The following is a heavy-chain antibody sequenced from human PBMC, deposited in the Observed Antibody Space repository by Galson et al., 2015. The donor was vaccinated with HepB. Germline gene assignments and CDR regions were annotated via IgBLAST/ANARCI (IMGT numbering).Heavy chain of an antibody. CDR2: IWYDGSNK. D-gene: IGHD5-18*01. Sequence: SLRLSCAASGFTFSSYGMHWVRQAPGKGLEWVAVIWYDGSNKYYADSVKGRFTISRDNSKNTLYLQMNSLRAEDTAVYYCARVAHTAMVLGAFDIWGQGTMVTVSS. CDR1: GFTFSSYG. V-gene: IGHV3-33*01. CDR3: ARVAHTAMVLGAFDI. J-gene: IGHJ3*02.